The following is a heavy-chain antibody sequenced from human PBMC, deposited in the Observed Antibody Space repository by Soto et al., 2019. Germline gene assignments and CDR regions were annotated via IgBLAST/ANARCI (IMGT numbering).Heavy chain of an antibody. V-gene: IGHV3-33*01. CDR1: GFSFRIFG. CDR2: IWYDGSNK. CDR3: ARDDKDEYGADRGGFGC. Sequence: QVHLVESGGGVVQPGTSLRLSCAASGFSFRIFGMHWVRQAPGKGLEWVAGIWYDGSNKYYADSVKGRFSISRDNSKNTLYLQMNSLRAEDTAVYYCARDDKDEYGADRGGFGCWGQGTLVTVSS. J-gene: IGHJ4*02. D-gene: IGHD2-8*01.